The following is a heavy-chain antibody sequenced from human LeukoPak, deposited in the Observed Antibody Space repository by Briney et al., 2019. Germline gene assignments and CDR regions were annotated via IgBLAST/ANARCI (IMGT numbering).Heavy chain of an antibody. CDR2: IKSKTGGGTT. Sequence: PGGSLRLSCAASGFTFSNAWMSWVRQAPGKGLEWVGRIKSKTGGGTTDYAAPVKGTFTISRDNSKNTLYLHMHTPKTRATSVFYCPSDTVLLWFGEPNWGQGTLVSVSS. J-gene: IGHJ4*02. D-gene: IGHD3-10*01. V-gene: IGHV3-15*01. CDR3: PSDTVLLWFGEPN. CDR1: GFTFSNAW.